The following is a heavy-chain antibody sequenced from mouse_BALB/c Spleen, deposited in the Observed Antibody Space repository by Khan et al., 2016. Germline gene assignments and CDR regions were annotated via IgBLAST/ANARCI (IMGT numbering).Heavy chain of an antibody. CDR2: ISCYNGAT. Sequence: LVKTGASVKISCKASGYSFTGYYMHWVKQSHRKSLEWIGYISCYNGATSYNQKFKGKATFTVDTSSSTAYMQFNSLTSEDSAVYYCARGRDGNYVYWYFDVWGAGTTVTVSS. D-gene: IGHD2-1*01. CDR1: GYSFTGYY. J-gene: IGHJ1*01. CDR3: ARGRDGNYVYWYFDV. V-gene: IGHV1S34*01.